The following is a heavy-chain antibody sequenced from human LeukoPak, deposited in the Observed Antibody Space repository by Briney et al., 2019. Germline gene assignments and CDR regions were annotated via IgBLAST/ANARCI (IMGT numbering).Heavy chain of an antibody. V-gene: IGHV3-49*04. D-gene: IGHD6-13*01. CDR2: IRGKAYGGTT. J-gene: IGHJ4*02. Sequence: GGSLRLSCAASGFNFGSYSMTWVRQAPGKGLEWVGFIRGKAYGGTTEYAASVKGRFTISRDESKSIAYLQMNSLKIEDTAVYYCTRDTRGGVSAAGPVWGQGTLVTVSS. CDR1: GFNFGSYS. CDR3: TRDTRGGVSAAGPV.